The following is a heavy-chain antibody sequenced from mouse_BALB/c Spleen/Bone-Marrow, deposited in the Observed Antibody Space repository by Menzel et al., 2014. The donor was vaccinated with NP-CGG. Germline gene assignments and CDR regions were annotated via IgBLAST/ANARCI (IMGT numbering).Heavy chain of an antibody. CDR1: GFSLTGYG. D-gene: IGHD1-1*01. Sequence: VQVVESGPGLVAPSQSLSITCTVSGFSLTGYGVNWVRQPPGKGLEWLGMIWGDGSTDYNSTLKSRLSISKDNSKSQAFLKMNSLQTDDTARYYRARAFYYGSTYEGFVCWGQGTLVTVSA. CDR2: IWGDGST. CDR3: ARAFYYGSTYEGFVC. V-gene: IGHV2-6-7*01. J-gene: IGHJ3*01.